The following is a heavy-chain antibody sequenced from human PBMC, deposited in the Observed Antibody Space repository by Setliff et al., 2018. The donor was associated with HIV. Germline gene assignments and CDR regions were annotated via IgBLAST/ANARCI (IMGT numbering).Heavy chain of an antibody. D-gene: IGHD3-9*01. CDR2: INHSGTT. CDR3: AREIQASLDPPYGYNYFDP. CDR1: GGSFSDYY. V-gene: IGHV4-34*01. J-gene: IGHJ5*02. Sequence: PSETLSLTCAVYGGSFSDYYWSWIRQPPGKGLEWIGEINHSGTTNYNSSLKNRVTMSVDTSKNQFSLKLRSVTAADTAVYYCAREIQASLDPPYGYNYFDPWGQGILVTVSS.